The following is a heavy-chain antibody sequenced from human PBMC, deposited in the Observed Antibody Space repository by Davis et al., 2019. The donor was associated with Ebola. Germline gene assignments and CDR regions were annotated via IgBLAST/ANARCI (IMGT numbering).Heavy chain of an antibody. J-gene: IGHJ6*04. D-gene: IGHD3-10*01. V-gene: IGHV4-38-2*02. CDR1: SDSISSGYY. Sequence: MPSETLSLTCTVSSDSISSGYYWGWIRQPPGKGLEWICSISHIGSTNYNPSLKSRVTISVDTSKNQFCLKLSSVPAADPAVYYCARRAGFHFYYGMDVWGKGTTVIVSS. CDR2: ISHIGST. CDR3: ARRAGFHFYYGMDV.